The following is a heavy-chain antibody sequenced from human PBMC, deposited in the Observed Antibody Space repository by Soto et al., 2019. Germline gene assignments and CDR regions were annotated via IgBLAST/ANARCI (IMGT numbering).Heavy chain of an antibody. V-gene: IGHV3-30-3*01. CDR3: ARDGKIYDFWSGYYTLYYYGMDV. J-gene: IGHJ6*02. CDR2: ISYDGSNK. Sequence: QAPGKGLEWVAVISYDGSNKYYADSVKGRFTISRDNSKNTLYLQMNSLRAEDTAVYYCARDGKIYDFWSGYYTLYYYGMDVWGQGTTVTVSS. D-gene: IGHD3-3*01.